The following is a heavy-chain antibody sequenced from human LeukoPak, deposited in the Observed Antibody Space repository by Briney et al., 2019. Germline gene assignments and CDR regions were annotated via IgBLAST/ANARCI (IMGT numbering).Heavy chain of an antibody. CDR3: ARDMVATGWFDP. V-gene: IGHV1-18*01. CDR1: GYTFTSYG. D-gene: IGHD2-21*02. CDR2: ISAYNGNT. Sequence: ASVKVSCKASGYTFTSYGISWVRQAPGQGLEWMGWISAYNGNTNYAQKFQGRVTMTRDTSTSTVYMELSSLRSEDTAVYYCARDMVATGWFDPWGQGTLVIVSS. J-gene: IGHJ5*02.